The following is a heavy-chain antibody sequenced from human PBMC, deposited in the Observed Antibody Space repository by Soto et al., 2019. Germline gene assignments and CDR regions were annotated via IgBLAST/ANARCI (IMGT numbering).Heavy chain of an antibody. V-gene: IGHV5-10-1*01. Sequence: PGESLKISCKGSGYQFSNYWISWVRQMPGKGLEWMGRIDPGDSYTNYSPSFQGHVTISADKSISTAYLQWSSLKASDTAMYYCARLDSGSYYFDYWGQGTLVTVSS. D-gene: IGHD1-26*01. CDR3: ARLDSGSYYFDY. CDR2: IDPGDSYT. J-gene: IGHJ4*02. CDR1: GYQFSNYW.